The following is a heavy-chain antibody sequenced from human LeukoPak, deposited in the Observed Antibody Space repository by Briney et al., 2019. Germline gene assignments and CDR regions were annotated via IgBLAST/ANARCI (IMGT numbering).Heavy chain of an antibody. CDR2: IYHSGGT. CDR1: GGSISSNY. CDR3: ARGDSYSSTYYTTYYFDY. Sequence: SETLSLTCTVSGGSISSNYWSWIRQPPGRGLEWIGYIYHSGGTNYNPSLKSRVTISADTSKNQFSLKLSSVTAADTAVYYCARGDSYSSTYYTTYYFDYWGQGTLVTVSS. D-gene: IGHD6-13*01. V-gene: IGHV4-59*01. J-gene: IGHJ4*02.